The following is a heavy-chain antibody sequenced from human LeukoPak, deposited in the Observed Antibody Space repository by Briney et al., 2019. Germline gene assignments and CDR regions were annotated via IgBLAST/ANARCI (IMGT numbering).Heavy chain of an antibody. CDR1: GFTFDDYA. Sequence: GGSLRLSCAASGFTFDDYAMHWVRQAPGEGLEWVSAITGSGGDTYHADSVEGRFTISRDNSKNTLYLQMNSLRAEDTAVYYCAKGSSTSRPYYFDYWGQGTLVTVSS. D-gene: IGHD2-2*01. CDR2: ITGSGGDT. J-gene: IGHJ4*02. V-gene: IGHV3-23*01. CDR3: AKGSSTSRPYYFDY.